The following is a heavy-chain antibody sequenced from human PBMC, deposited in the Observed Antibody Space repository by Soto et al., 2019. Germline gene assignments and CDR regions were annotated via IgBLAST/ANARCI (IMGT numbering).Heavy chain of an antibody. J-gene: IGHJ5*02. CDR1: CGSISSYYW. CDR2: VYHSGST. CDR3: ARDRPSEYTYGSCGWAYP. D-gene: IGHD5-18*01. V-gene: IGHV4-4*02. Sequence: SETLSLTCAVSCGSISSYYWWSWVRQPPGRGLEWIGEVYHSGSTNYNPSLKSRVTISVDKSKNQFSLELTSVTAADTAVYFCARDRPSEYTYGSCGWAYPWGQGTLVTVPQ.